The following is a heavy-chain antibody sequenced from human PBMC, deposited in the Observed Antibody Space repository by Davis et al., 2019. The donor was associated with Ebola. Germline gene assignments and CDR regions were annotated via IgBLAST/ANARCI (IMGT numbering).Heavy chain of an antibody. Sequence: SGPTLVQPTPPLTLTCTFSGFPLRTSGVGVGWIRQPPGKALEWLALIYWDDDKRYSPSLKSRLTITKDTSQTQVVLTMTNMDPMDTATYYCSHSSKQLVRRTRVEYYYYYGMDVWGQGTTVTGSS. J-gene: IGHJ6*02. CDR1: GFPLRTSGVG. V-gene: IGHV2-5*02. CDR2: IYWDDDK. D-gene: IGHD6-6*01. CDR3: SHSSKQLVRRTRVEYYYYYGMDV.